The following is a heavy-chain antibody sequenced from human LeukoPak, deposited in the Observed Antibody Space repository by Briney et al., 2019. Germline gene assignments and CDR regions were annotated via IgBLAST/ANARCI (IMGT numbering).Heavy chain of an antibody. Sequence: GGSLRLSCAASGFTFSDYYMSWIRQAPGKGLEWVSYISSSGSTIYYADSVKGRFTISRDNAKNSLYLQTNSLRAEDTAVYYCARDLNYYDSSGYYYGMDVWGQGTTVTVPS. CDR3: ARDLNYYDSSGYYYGMDV. CDR2: ISSSGSTI. CDR1: GFTFSDYY. D-gene: IGHD3-22*01. V-gene: IGHV3-11*01. J-gene: IGHJ6*02.